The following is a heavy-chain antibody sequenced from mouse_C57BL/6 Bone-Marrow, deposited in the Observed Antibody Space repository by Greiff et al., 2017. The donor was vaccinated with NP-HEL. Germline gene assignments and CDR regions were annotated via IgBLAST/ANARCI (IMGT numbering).Heavy chain of an antibody. J-gene: IGHJ4*01. Sequence: EVMLVESGGDLVKPGGSLKLSCAASGFTFSSYGMSWVRQTPDKRLEWVATISSGGSYTYYPDSVKGRFTISRDNAKNTLYLQMSSLKSEDTAMYYCAPWDYAMDYWGQGTSVTVSS. CDR1: GFTFSSYG. V-gene: IGHV5-6*01. CDR2: ISSGGSYT. CDR3: APWDYAMDY.